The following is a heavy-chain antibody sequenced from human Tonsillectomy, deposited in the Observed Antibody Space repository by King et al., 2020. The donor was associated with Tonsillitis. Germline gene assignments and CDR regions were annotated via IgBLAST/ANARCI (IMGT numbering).Heavy chain of an antibody. CDR1: GFTFSSHS. V-gene: IGHV3-48*01. Sequence: DVQLVESGGGLAQPGGSLRLSCAASGFTFSSHSMNWVRQAPGKGLEWVSYISSRGSSIYYADSVKGRFTISRDNAKNSLYLQMNSLRAEDTAVYYCARVDYDSSGYWDAFDIWGQGTTVTVSS. CDR2: ISSRGSSI. CDR3: ARVDYDSSGYWDAFDI. J-gene: IGHJ3*02. D-gene: IGHD3-22*01.